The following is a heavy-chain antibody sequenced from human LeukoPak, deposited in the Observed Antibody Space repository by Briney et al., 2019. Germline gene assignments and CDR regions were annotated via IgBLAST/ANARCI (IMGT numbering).Heavy chain of an antibody. CDR2: ISYDGSNK. J-gene: IGHJ3*02. Sequence: HPGRSLRLSGAASGFTFSSYAMHWVRQAPGKGLEWVAVISYDGSNKYYADSVKGRFTISRANSKNTLYLEMSSLRAEDTAVYYCARVLGRRLFDAFDIWGQGTMVTVSS. CDR3: ARVLGRRLFDAFDI. V-gene: IGHV3-30*04. D-gene: IGHD3-10*01. CDR1: GFTFSSYA.